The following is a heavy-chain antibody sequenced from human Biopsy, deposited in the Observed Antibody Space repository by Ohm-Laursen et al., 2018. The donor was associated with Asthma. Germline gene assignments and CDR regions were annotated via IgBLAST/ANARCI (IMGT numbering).Heavy chain of an antibody. Sequence: SLRLSCTASGFTFSSYGMHWVRQAPGKGLEWVAVISYDGSNKYYADSVKGRFTISRDNSKNTLYLQMNSLRAEDTAVYYCAREGGDYLSVYYYYYGMDVWGQGTTVTVSS. CDR3: AREGGDYLSVYYYYYGMDV. CDR2: ISYDGSNK. D-gene: IGHD4-17*01. CDR1: GFTFSSYG. J-gene: IGHJ6*02. V-gene: IGHV3-30*03.